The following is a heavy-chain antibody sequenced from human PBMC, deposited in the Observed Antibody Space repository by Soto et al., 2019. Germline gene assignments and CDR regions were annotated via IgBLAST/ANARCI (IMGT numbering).Heavy chain of an antibody. CDR1: GYTFTSYD. D-gene: IGHD2-15*01. CDR2: MNPSSGNT. J-gene: IGHJ5*02. CDR3: ARRYCSGGNCYSP. Sequence: QVQLVQSGAEVKKPGASVKVSCKASGYTFTSYDINWVQQATGQGLEWMGWMNPSSGNTVYAQKFQGRVTMTRNTSITTAYMELSSLRSEDTAVYYCARRYCSGGNCYSPWGQGTLVTVSS. V-gene: IGHV1-8*01.